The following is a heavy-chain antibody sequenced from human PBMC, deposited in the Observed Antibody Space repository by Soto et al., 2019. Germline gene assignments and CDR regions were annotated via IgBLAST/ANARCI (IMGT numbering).Heavy chain of an antibody. J-gene: IGHJ6*02. CDR1: GGSISSYY. Sequence: SETLSLTCTVSGGSISSYYWSWIRQPPGKGLEWIGYIYYSGSTNYNPSLKSRVTISVDTSKNQFSLKLSSVTAADTAVYYCARVPAYCGGDCFTYYYYYSGMDVWGQGTTVTVSS. D-gene: IGHD2-21*02. CDR2: IYYSGST. V-gene: IGHV4-59*01. CDR3: ARVPAYCGGDCFTYYYYYSGMDV.